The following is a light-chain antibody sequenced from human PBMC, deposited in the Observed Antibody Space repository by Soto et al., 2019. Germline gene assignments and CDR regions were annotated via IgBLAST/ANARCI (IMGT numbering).Light chain of an antibody. CDR2: GAF. Sequence: EIVLTQSPGTLSLFPGERATLSCRASQSVSSRNLAWYRQKPGQAPSLLIYGAFNRATGIPDRFSGSGSATDFTLTISRLVPADFAVYYCLLYGDSPPAYTFGQGTKLDIK. V-gene: IGKV3-20*01. CDR3: LLYGDSPPAYT. CDR1: QSVSSRN. J-gene: IGKJ2*01.